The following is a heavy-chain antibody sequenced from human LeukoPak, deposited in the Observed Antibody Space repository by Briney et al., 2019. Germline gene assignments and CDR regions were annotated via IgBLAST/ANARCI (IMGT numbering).Heavy chain of an antibody. CDR2: TYYRSKWYN. J-gene: IGHJ4*02. CDR3: ARERLGIDS. CDR1: GVSFSSNSAA. D-gene: IGHD7-27*01. V-gene: IGHV6-1*01. Sequence: SQSLSLTCVISGVSFSSNSAAWNWLAPSPSIGLEWLGRTYYRSKWYNDYAVSVKSRISNNPDTSKNQFTLQLNSVTPEDTAVYYCARERLGIDSWGQGTQVTVSP.